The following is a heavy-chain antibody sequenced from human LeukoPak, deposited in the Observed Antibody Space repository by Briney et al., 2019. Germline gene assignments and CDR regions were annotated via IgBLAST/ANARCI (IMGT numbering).Heavy chain of an antibody. D-gene: IGHD3-22*01. CDR3: ARLPIVVITSGGY. Sequence: PGGSLRLSCAASGFTFSSYAMHWVRQAPGKGLEWVAVISYDGSNKYYADSVKGRFTISRDNSKNTLYLQMNSLRAEDTAVYYCARLPIVVITSGGYWGQGTLVTVSS. V-gene: IGHV3-30-3*01. J-gene: IGHJ4*02. CDR2: ISYDGSNK. CDR1: GFTFSSYA.